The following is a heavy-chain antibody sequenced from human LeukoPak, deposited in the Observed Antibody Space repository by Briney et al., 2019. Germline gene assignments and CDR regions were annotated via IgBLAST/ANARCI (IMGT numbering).Heavy chain of an antibody. CDR1: GGSFSGYY. Sequence: ETLSLTCAVYGGSFSGYYWSWIRQPPGKGLEWVSAISGSGGSTYYADSVKGRFTISRDNSKNTLYLQMNSLRAEDTAVYYCAGTSGSYPLYYFDYWGQGTLVTVSS. V-gene: IGHV3-23*01. CDR2: ISGSGGST. CDR3: AGTSGSYPLYYFDY. D-gene: IGHD1-26*01. J-gene: IGHJ4*02.